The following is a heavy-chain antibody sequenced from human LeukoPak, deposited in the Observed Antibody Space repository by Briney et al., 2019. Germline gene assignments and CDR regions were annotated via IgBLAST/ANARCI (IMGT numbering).Heavy chain of an antibody. CDR2: IWYDGSTK. J-gene: IGHJ4*02. CDR1: GFTFSSYG. Sequence: GGSLRLSCAASGFTFSSYGMHWVRQAPGKGLEWVAVIWYDGSTKYYADSVKGRFTISRDNSKNTLYLQMNSLRVEDTAVYYCARGSSANSLDYWGQGTLVTVSS. D-gene: IGHD4/OR15-4a*01. CDR3: ARGSSANSLDY. V-gene: IGHV3-33*08.